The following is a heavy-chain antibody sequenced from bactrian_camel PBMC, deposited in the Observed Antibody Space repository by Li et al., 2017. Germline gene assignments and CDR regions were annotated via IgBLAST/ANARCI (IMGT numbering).Heavy chain of an antibody. D-gene: IGHD1*01. CDR2: QRDAAT. V-gene: IGHV3S31*01. CDR1: SSVYC. J-gene: IGHJ4*01. CDR3: ASKVGMCGPNWSKLRFDS. Sequence: VQLVESGGGSVQAGGSLNLTCVASSSVYCMGWFRQVPGKEPEGVAAQRDAATYYADSVKGRFSISRDIASRTLYLQMSNLKPEDTALYYCASKVGMCGPNWSKLRFDSRGPGTQVTVS.